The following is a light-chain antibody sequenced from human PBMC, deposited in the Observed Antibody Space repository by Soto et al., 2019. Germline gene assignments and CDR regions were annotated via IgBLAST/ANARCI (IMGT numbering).Light chain of an antibody. J-gene: IGLJ3*02. Sequence: QSVLTQPPSVSGAPGQRVTIYCTGSSSNIGAGYDVHWYQHLPGTAPKLLIYGYDNRPSGVPVRFSGSNSVTSSSLAITGLQAEDEGDYSCQSYNNSLSGSRVFSRLTK. V-gene: IGLV1-40*01. CDR1: SSNIGAGYD. CDR2: GYD. CDR3: QSYNNSLSGSRV.